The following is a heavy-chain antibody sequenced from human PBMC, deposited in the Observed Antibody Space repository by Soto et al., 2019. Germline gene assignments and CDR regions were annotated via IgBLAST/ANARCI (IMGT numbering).Heavy chain of an antibody. CDR3: ARADMIRTFYYGMDV. J-gene: IGHJ6*02. CDR1: GGSIGSGDYY. D-gene: IGHD3-16*01. CDR2: IYYSGNT. V-gene: IGHV4-31*01. Sequence: QVQLQESGPGLVKPSQTLSLTCTVSGGSIGSGDYYWSWIRQHPGKGLEWIGYIYYSGNTYYNPSNKSQVTIYLDTSKTQFSLKLSSVTAAATAVYCCARADMIRTFYYGMDVWGQGTTVTVSS.